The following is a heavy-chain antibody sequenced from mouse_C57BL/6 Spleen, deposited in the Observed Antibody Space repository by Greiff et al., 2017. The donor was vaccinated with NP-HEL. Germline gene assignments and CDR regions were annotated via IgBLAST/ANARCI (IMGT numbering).Heavy chain of an antibody. V-gene: IGHV5-4*01. CDR1: GFTFSSYA. Sequence: EVKLVESGGGLVKPGGSLKLSCAASGFTFSSYAMSWVRQTPEKRLEWVATISDGGSYTYYPDNVKGRFTISRDNAKNNLYLQMSHLKSEDTAMYYCARDGLYYAMDYWGQGTSVTVSS. J-gene: IGHJ4*01. D-gene: IGHD6-2*01. CDR3: ARDGLYYAMDY. CDR2: ISDGGSYT.